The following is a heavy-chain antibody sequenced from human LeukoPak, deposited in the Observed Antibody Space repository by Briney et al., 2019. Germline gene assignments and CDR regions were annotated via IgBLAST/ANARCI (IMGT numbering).Heavy chain of an antibody. J-gene: IGHJ4*02. CDR3: ARGTYGDSNLFDY. Sequence: SQTLSLTCAVSGGSISSGGYSWSWIRQPPGKGLEWIGYIYHSGSTYHNPSLKSRVTISVDRSKNQFSLKLSSVTAADTAVYYCARGTYGDSNLFDYWGQGTLVTVSS. D-gene: IGHD4-17*01. CDR2: IYHSGST. CDR1: GGSISSGGYS. V-gene: IGHV4-30-2*01.